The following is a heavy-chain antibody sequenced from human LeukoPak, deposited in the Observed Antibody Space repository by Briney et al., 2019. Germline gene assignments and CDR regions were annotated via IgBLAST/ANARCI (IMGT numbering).Heavy chain of an antibody. J-gene: IGHJ5*02. CDR3: ARDSQKWLVSSWFDP. V-gene: IGHV1-69*06. CDR1: GDSLDSNG. D-gene: IGHD6-19*01. Sequence: SVKVSCKASGDSLDSNGITWVRQAPGQGLEWMGTIIPILGTTKYAEKFQGRLTITADTSTSTAYMELSSLGSDDTAVYYCARDSQKWLVSSWFDPWGQGTLVTVSS. CDR2: IIPILGTT.